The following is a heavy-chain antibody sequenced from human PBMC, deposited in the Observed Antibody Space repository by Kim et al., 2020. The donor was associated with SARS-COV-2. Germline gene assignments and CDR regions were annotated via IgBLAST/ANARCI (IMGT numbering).Heavy chain of an antibody. J-gene: IGHJ5*02. V-gene: IGHV4-31*03. CDR2: IYYSGST. CDR3: ARDRDYCSSTSCYGNGWFDP. D-gene: IGHD2-2*01. CDR1: GGSISSGGYY. Sequence: SETLSLTCTVSGGSISSGGYYWSWIRQHPGKGLEWIGYIYYSGSTYYNPSLKSRVTISVDTSKNQFSLKLSSVTAADTAVYYCARDRDYCSSTSCYGNGWFDPWGQGTLVTVSS.